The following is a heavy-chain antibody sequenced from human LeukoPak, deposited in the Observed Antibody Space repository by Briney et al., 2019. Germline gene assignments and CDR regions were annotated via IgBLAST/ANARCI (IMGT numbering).Heavy chain of an antibody. CDR3: ARDPDYDFWSGYYTGPDY. CDR1: GFTFSSYE. V-gene: IGHV3-48*03. CDR2: ISSSVSTI. D-gene: IGHD3-3*01. Sequence: GGSLRLSCAASGFTFSSYEMNWVRQAPGKGLELVSYISSSVSTIYYADSVKGRFTISRDNGKNSLYLQLNRLRAEDTAVYYCARDPDYDFWSGYYTGPDYWGQGTLVTVSS. J-gene: IGHJ4*02.